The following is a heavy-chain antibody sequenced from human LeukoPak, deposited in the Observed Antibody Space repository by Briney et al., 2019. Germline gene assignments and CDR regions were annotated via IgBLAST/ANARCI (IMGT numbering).Heavy chain of an antibody. Sequence: QPGGSLRLSCAASGFNFRNYWMHWVRQAPGKGQVWVSRINSDGSSTSYADSVKGRFTISRDNAENTLYLQINSLRAEDTAVYYCAADEAATGRLDYWGQGTLVTDSS. CDR3: AADEAATGRLDY. V-gene: IGHV3-74*01. J-gene: IGHJ4*02. CDR1: GFNFRNYW. D-gene: IGHD1-1*01. CDR2: INSDGSST.